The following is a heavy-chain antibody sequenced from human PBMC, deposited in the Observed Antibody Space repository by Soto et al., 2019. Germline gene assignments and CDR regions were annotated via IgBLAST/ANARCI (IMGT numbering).Heavy chain of an antibody. Sequence: QVQLVESGGGVVQPGRSLRLSCAASGFTFSDYGMYWVRQAPGKGLEWVALIWYDGSNEYYADSVKGRFTISRDNFKKTLYVRMNSLRAEDTAVYYCARGLLRSHYYGMDVWGQGTTVTVSS. V-gene: IGHV3-33*01. J-gene: IGHJ6*02. D-gene: IGHD2-21*01. CDR1: GFTFSDYG. CDR3: ARGLLRSHYYGMDV. CDR2: IWYDGSNE.